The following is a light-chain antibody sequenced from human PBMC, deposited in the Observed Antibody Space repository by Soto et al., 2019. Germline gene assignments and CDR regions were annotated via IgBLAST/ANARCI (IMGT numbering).Light chain of an antibody. J-gene: IGKJ4*01. CDR3: QQYSSYSPLT. CDR1: QSISSW. CDR2: DAS. Sequence: DIQMNQSPSTLSASVGDRVTITCRASQSISSWLAWYQRKRGKAPKLLIYDASRLESGTPSRFSGRRSGTEFTLTIASVQPEDFATYYCQQYSSYSPLTFGGGTKVDIK. V-gene: IGKV1-5*01.